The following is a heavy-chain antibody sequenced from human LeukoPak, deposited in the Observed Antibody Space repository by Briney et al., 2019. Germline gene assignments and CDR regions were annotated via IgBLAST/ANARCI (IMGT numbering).Heavy chain of an antibody. D-gene: IGHD3-22*01. J-gene: IGHJ4*02. CDR2: ISASGP. V-gene: IGHV3-23*01. CDR1: GFTFSHYY. CDR3: AKDHESDGYPCLDH. Sequence: GGSLRLSCAASGFTFSHYYMSWVRQAPGKGLEWVSTISASGPYYADAVRGRFTISRDNSRNTLSLQMDSLRAEDTAVYYCAKDHESDGYPCLDHWGLGTLVTVSS.